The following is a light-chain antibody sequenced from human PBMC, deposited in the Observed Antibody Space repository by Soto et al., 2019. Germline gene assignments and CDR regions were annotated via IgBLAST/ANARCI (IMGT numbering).Light chain of an antibody. CDR3: NSYTSNNTYV. V-gene: IGLV2-14*03. CDR2: DVS. CDR1: SSDVGAFNY. J-gene: IGLJ1*01. Sequence: QSVLTQPASVSGSPGQAITISCSGTSSDVGAFNYVSWYQQHPGKSPKLMIYDVSNRPSGVSNRFSGSKSGNTASLTISGLRAEDEADYYCNSYTSNNTYVFGTVTKLTVL.